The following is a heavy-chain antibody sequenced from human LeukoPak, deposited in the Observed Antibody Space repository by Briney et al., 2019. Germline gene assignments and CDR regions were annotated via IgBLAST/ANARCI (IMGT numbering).Heavy chain of an antibody. CDR3: ANGRYFDRRGNAAY. V-gene: IGHV3-30*18. D-gene: IGHD3-9*01. J-gene: IGHJ4*02. CDR1: GFIFSDYG. Sequence: GGSLRLSCAASGFIFSDYGMHWVRQAPGKGLEWVAVISYDGTKKYYADSVKGRFSISRDDSKNTVYLQLNSLRAEDTAVYYCANGRYFDRRGNAAYWGQGTLVTVSS. CDR2: ISYDGTKK.